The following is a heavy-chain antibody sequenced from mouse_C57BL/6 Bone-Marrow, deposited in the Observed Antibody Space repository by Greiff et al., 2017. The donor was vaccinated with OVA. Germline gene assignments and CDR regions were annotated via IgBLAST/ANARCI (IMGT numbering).Heavy chain of an antibody. D-gene: IGHD1-1*01. CDR1: GYSITSGYY. J-gene: IGHJ2*01. CDR3: ARGQLLRSYYFDY. CDR2: IIYDGSN. V-gene: IGHV3-6*01. Sequence: EVKVEESGPGLVKPSQSLSLTCSVTGYSITSGYYWNWIRQFPGNKLEWMGYIIYDGSNNYNPSLKNRISITRDTSKNQFFLKLNSVTTEDTATYYCARGQLLRSYYFDYWGQGTTLTVSS.